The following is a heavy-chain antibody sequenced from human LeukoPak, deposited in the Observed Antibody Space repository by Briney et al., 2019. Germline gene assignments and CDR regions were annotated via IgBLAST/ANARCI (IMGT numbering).Heavy chain of an antibody. CDR2: IRYDGSNK. Sequence: GGSLRLSCAASGFTFSSYGMHWVRQAPGKGLEWVAFIRYDGSNKYYADSVKGRFTISRDNSKNTLYLQMNSLRAEDTAVYYYAKDQGYSYGIDYWGQGTLVTVSS. CDR3: AKDQGYSYGIDY. V-gene: IGHV3-30*02. D-gene: IGHD5-18*01. J-gene: IGHJ4*02. CDR1: GFTFSSYG.